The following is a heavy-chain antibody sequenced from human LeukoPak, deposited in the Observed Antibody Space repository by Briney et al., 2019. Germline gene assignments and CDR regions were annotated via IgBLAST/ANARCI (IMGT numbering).Heavy chain of an antibody. CDR3: AKMADYGDYYFDY. CDR2: ISGSGGST. V-gene: IGHV3-23*01. D-gene: IGHD4-17*01. CDR1: GFTFSSYA. Sequence: GGSLRLSCAASGFTFSSYAMSWVRQAPGKGLELVSAISGSGGSTYYADSVKGRFTISRDNSKNTLYLQMNSLRAGDTAVYYCAKMADYGDYYFDYWGQGTLVTVSS. J-gene: IGHJ4*02.